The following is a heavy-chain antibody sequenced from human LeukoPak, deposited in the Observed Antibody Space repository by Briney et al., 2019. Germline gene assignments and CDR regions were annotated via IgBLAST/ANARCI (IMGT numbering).Heavy chain of an antibody. CDR3: AKPKYYYDSSGYHLSSFDY. CDR1: GFTFSSYN. V-gene: IGHV3-23*01. D-gene: IGHD3-22*01. CDR2: ISGSGGST. Sequence: PGGSLRLSCAASGFTFSSYNMNWVRQAPGKGLEWVSAISGSGGSTYYADSVKGRFTISRDNSKNTLYLQMNSLRAEDTAVYYCAKPKYYYDSSGYHLSSFDYWGQGTLVTVSS. J-gene: IGHJ4*02.